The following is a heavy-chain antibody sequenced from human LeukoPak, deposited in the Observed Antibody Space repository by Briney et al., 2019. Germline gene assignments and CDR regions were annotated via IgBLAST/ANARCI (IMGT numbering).Heavy chain of an antibody. CDR1: GFTVSSDS. CDR3: ARRAGAYSHPYDY. D-gene: IGHD4/OR15-4a*01. V-gene: IGHV3-53*01. J-gene: IGHJ4*02. Sequence: GGSLRLSCTVSGFTVSSDSMSWVRQAPGKRLEWVSFIYSGGSTHYSDSVKGRFTISRDNSKNTLYLQMNSLRAEDTAVYYCARRAGAYSHPYDYWGQGTLVTVSS. CDR2: IYSGGST.